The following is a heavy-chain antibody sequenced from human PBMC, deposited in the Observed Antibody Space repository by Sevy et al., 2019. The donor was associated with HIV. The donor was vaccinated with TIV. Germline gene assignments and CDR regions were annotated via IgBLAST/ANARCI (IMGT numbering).Heavy chain of an antibody. D-gene: IGHD3-22*01. CDR2: IYYSGST. CDR3: ARVKEDYYDSSGFIPTVAFDI. Sequence: SETLSLTCTVSGGSISSYYWSWIRQPPGKGLEWIGYIYYSGSTNYNPSLKSRVTISVDTSKNQFPLKLSSVTAADTAVYYCARVKEDYYDSSGFIPTVAFDIWGQGTMVTVSS. CDR1: GGSISSYY. V-gene: IGHV4-59*01. J-gene: IGHJ3*02.